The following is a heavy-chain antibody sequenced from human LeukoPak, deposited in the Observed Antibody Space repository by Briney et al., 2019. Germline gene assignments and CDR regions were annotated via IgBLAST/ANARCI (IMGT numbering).Heavy chain of an antibody. CDR3: ARIGLGRDAYNSFDY. J-gene: IGHJ4*02. Sequence: GGSLRLSCAASGITFSNYDMTWVRQAPGKGLEYVSSISATTIYKFSANSVRGRFTISRDNVENSLYLQMNDLRGEDTAVYYCARIGLGRDAYNSFDYWGQGTLVTVSS. CDR1: GITFSNYD. D-gene: IGHD5-24*01. CDR2: ISATTIYK. V-gene: IGHV3-21*01.